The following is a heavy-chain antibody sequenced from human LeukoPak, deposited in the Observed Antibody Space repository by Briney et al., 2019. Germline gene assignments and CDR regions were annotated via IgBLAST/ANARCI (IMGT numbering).Heavy chain of an antibody. CDR3: ARDGPTGYSSGWDFDY. J-gene: IGHJ4*02. D-gene: IGHD6-19*01. Sequence: PGGSLRLSCAASGFTFSSYSMNWVRQAPGKGLEWVSSISSSSSYIYYADSVKGRFTISRDNAKNSLYLQMNSRRAEDTAVYYCARDGPTGYSSGWDFDYWGQGTLVTVSS. CDR2: ISSSSSYI. CDR1: GFTFSSYS. V-gene: IGHV3-21*01.